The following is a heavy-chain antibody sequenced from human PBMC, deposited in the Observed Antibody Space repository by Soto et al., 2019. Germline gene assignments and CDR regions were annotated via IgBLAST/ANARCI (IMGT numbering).Heavy chain of an antibody. CDR1: GASISYGGFS. Sequence: SETLSLTCTVSGASISYGGFSWSWIRQSPGKGLEWIGYISHLESTYFHPSFKSRLTMSIDRTRNQFSLKLSSVTAADMAVYYCARGGGYDSFDYWGQGVLVTVS. J-gene: IGHJ4*02. D-gene: IGHD5-12*01. CDR3: ARGGGYDSFDY. CDR2: ISHLEST. V-gene: IGHV4-30-2*06.